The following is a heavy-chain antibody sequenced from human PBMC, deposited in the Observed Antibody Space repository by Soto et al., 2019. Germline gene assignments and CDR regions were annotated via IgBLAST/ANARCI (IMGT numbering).Heavy chain of an antibody. CDR2: ISSSSSVI. Sequence: VQLVESGGGLVQPGGSLRLSCATSGFILSDCAMNWVRQAPGKGLEWVSYISSSSSVIDYADSVKGRFTVSRDNGRNSLYLQMNSLRAEDTAVYYCARDLSWGSNWYYYMDVWGKGTTVTVSS. D-gene: IGHD7-27*01. V-gene: IGHV3-48*01. CDR3: ARDLSWGSNWYYYMDV. J-gene: IGHJ6*03. CDR1: GFILSDCA.